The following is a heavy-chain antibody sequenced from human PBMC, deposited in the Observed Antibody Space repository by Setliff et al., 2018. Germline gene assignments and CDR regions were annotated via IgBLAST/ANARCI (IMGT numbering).Heavy chain of an antibody. D-gene: IGHD6-13*01. J-gene: IGHJ6*03. CDR1: GGTFSSYA. CDR2: IIPIFGTA. CDR3: ARSLTGYSSSSYYYYMDV. Sequence: SVKVSCKASGGTFSSYAISWVRQAPGQGLEWMGGIIPIFGTANYAQKFQGRVTITADESTSTAYMELSSLRSEDTAVYYCARSLTGYSSSSYYYYMDVWGKGTTVTVSS. V-gene: IGHV1-69*13.